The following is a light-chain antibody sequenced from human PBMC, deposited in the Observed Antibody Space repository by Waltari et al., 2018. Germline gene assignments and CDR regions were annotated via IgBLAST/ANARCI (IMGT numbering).Light chain of an antibody. CDR3: AVWDDSLGGV. V-gene: IGLV1-44*01. CDR1: NSNIGGNS. CDR2: NDN. J-gene: IGLJ3*02. Sequence: QSVLTQPPSVSGTPGQRVTISCSGSNSNIGGNSVNWYQQLPGTAPKLLIYNDNQGPSGVPDRFSASKSGTSASLAITGLQSEDEADCYCAVWDDSLGGVFGGGTKLTVL.